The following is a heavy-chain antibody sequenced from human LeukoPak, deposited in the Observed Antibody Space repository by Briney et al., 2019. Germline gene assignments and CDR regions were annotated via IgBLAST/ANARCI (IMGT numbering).Heavy chain of an antibody. J-gene: IGHJ3*02. V-gene: IGHV4-34*01. CDR3: ARDAYAFDI. D-gene: IGHD3-16*01. Sequence: PSETLSLTCAVYGGSFSGYYWSWIRQPPGKGLEWIGEINHSGSTNYNPSLKSRVTISVDTSKNQFSLKLSSVTAADTAVYYRARDAYAFDIWGQGTMVTVSS. CDR2: INHSGST. CDR1: GGSFSGYY.